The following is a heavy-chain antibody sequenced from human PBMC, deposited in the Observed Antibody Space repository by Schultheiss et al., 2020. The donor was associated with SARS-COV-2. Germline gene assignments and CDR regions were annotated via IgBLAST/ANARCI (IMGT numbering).Heavy chain of an antibody. J-gene: IGHJ4*02. CDR3: ARGGAFLEMATSTFDY. V-gene: IGHV1-18*04. Sequence: ASVKVSCKASGYTFTGYYMHWVRQAPGQGLEWMGWISAYNGNTNYAQKLQGRVTMTTDTSTSTAYMELSSQRSEDTAVYYCARGGAFLEMATSTFDYWGQGTRVTVAS. CDR1: GYTFTGYY. CDR2: ISAYNGNT. D-gene: IGHD5-24*01.